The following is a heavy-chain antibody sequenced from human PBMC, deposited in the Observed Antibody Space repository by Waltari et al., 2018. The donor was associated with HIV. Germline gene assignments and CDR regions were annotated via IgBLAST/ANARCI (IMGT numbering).Heavy chain of an antibody. Sequence: SGGSVSSSSYYWGWIRQPPGKGLEWIWSISYSGSTYYNPSLKSRITISVDTSKNQFSLKLSSVTAADTAVYYCARTYCSGDSCYSNYFHYWGQGTLVTFSS. CDR1: GGSVSSSSYY. CDR2: ISYSGST. V-gene: IGHV4-39*07. D-gene: IGHD2-15*01. CDR3: ARTYCSGDSCYSNYFHY. J-gene: IGHJ4*02.